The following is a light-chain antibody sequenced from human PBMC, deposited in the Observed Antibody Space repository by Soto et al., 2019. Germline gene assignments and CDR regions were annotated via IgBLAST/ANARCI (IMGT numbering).Light chain of an antibody. CDR1: QSVGSN. J-gene: IGKJ4*01. CDR3: QQHSDWRLA. Sequence: EVVVTQSPDNLSVSPGERVTLSCRASQSVGSNLAWYQQKPGQAPRLLIYGASTRATGVPARFSGSGFGTEFSLTVSSLQSEDFAVYYCQQHSDWRLAFGGGTKVEIK. V-gene: IGKV3-15*01. CDR2: GAS.